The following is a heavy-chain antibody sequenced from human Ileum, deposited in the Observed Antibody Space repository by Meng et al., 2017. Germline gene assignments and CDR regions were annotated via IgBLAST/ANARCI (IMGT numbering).Heavy chain of an antibody. V-gene: IGHV4-59*01. D-gene: IGHD2-15*01. CDR1: GASISSYY. J-gene: IGHJ4*02. CDR3: AAFCSGGSCPDY. Sequence: QVQLQESGPGLAKPSETLSLTCTASGASISSYYWTWIRQPPGKGLDWIGYIHYSGSTNYNPSLKSRITMSVDTSKNQVSLKLSSVTAADTAIYYCAAFCSGGSCPDYWGQGTLVTVSS. CDR2: IHYSGST.